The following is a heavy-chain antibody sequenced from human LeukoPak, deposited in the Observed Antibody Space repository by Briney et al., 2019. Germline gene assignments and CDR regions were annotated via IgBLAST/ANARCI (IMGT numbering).Heavy chain of an antibody. CDR2: IYHSGST. V-gene: IGHV4-38-2*02. CDR1: GYSISSGYY. J-gene: IGHJ4*02. D-gene: IGHD3-22*01. CDR3: ARGPYESSGYQDF. Sequence: SETLSLTCTVSGYSISSGYYWGWIRQPPGKGLEWIGSIYHSGSTYYNPSLKSRVTISVDTSKNQFSLKLSSVTAADTAVYYRARGPYESSGYQDFWGQGTLVTVSS.